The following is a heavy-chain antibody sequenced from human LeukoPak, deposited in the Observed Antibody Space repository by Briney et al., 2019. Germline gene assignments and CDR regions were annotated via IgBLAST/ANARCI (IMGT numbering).Heavy chain of an antibody. V-gene: IGHV4-39*07. CDR3: ARVTVGGPGSNWFDP. D-gene: IGHD6-19*01. CDR1: GGSISSSDYY. CDR2: IYYTGST. Sequence: SETLSLTCTVSGGSISSSDYYWGWIRQPPGKGLEWIGSIYYTGSTYYNPSLRSRVTISVDTSKNQFSLKLSSVTAADTAVYYCARVTVGGPGSNWFDPWGQGTLVTVSS. J-gene: IGHJ5*02.